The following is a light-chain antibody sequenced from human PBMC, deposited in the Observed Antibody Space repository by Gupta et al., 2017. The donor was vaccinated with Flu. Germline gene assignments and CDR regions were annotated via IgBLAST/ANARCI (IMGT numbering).Light chain of an antibody. V-gene: IGKV1-39*01. J-gene: IGKJ1*01. Sequence: DIQMTQSPSSLSASVGDRVTITCRAGRTIGTYLNWYQQRPGKAPNLLIYAASHLQSGVPSRFNGTGSGTNFSLTISTLDPEDLATYHCQQSFRTPWTFGQGTKLELK. CDR2: AAS. CDR1: RTIGTY. CDR3: QQSFRTPWT.